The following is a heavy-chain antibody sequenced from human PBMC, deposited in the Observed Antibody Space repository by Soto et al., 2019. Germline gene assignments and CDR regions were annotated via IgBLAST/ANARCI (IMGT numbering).Heavy chain of an antibody. J-gene: IGHJ6*02. CDR3: ARDGGRYYAMDV. V-gene: IGHV4-59*01. CDR1: GDSISSYY. D-gene: IGHD3-3*01. Sequence: QVQLQESGPRLVKPSETLSLTCTVSGDSISSYYWSWIRQPPGKGLEWIGYIYYSGSTNYNPSLKSRVSISVDTSKSQFSLKLSSVTAADTASYYCARDGGRYYAMDVWGQGTPVTVSS. CDR2: IYYSGST.